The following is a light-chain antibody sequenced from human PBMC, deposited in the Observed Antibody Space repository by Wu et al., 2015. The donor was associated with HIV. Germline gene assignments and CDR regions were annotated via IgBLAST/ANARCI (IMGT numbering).Light chain of an antibody. Sequence: DIQLTQSPSFLSASVGDRVTITCRASQGISSYLAWYQQKPGKAPKLLIYAASTLQSGVPSRFSGSGSGTEFTLTISSLQPEDFATYYCQQLNSYTSITFGQGHDWRLN. V-gene: IGKV1-9*01. CDR1: QGISSY. CDR2: AAS. CDR3: QQLNSYTSIT. J-gene: IGKJ5*01.